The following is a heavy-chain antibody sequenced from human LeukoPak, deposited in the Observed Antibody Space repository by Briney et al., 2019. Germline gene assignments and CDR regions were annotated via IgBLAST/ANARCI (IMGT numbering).Heavy chain of an antibody. CDR1: GFTFSSYG. Sequence: GGSLRLSCAASGFTFSSYGMHWVRQAPGKGLEWVAVIWYDGSNKYYADSVKGRFTISRDNSKNTLYRQMNSLRAEDTAVYYCARDFGPYGDYCDYWGQGTLVTVSS. V-gene: IGHV3-33*01. J-gene: IGHJ4*02. D-gene: IGHD4-17*01. CDR3: ARDFGPYGDYCDY. CDR2: IWYDGSNK.